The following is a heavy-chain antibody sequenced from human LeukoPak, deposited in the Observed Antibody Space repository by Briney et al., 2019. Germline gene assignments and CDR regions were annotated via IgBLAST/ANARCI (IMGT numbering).Heavy chain of an antibody. Sequence: SPSETPSLTCTVSGYSISSGYYWSWIRQPPGKGLEWIGYIYYSGSTNYNPSLKSRVTISVDTSKNQFSLKLSSVTAADTAVYYCARKDSSGYYLDYWGQGTLVTVSS. D-gene: IGHD3-22*01. V-gene: IGHV4-61*01. CDR2: IYYSGST. CDR1: GYSISSGYY. J-gene: IGHJ4*02. CDR3: ARKDSSGYYLDY.